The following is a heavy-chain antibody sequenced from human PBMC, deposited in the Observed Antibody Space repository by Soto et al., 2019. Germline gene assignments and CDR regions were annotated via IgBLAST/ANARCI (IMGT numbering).Heavy chain of an antibody. Sequence: SETLSLTCAVSGVTISTYYWSWIRQPPGKGLEWIGYNYHSGTTNYNPSLKSRVTISVDASKNQFSLRLTSVTAADTAIYYCVREAYIGYGHAIDHWGQGILVTVSS. CDR2: NYHSGTT. CDR3: VREAYIGYGHAIDH. CDR1: GVTISTYY. J-gene: IGHJ4*02. D-gene: IGHD5-12*01. V-gene: IGHV4-59*01.